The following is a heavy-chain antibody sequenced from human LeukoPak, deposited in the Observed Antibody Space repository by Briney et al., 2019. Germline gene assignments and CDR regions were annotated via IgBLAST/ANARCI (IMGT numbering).Heavy chain of an antibody. Sequence: SETLSLTCTVSGGSISSYYWSWIRQPPGKGLEWIGYIYYSGSTNYNPSLKSRVTISVDTSKNQFSLKLSSVTAADTAVYYCARERGGLNWGWWDYWGQGTLVTVSS. J-gene: IGHJ4*02. D-gene: IGHD7-27*01. CDR3: ARERGGLNWGWWDY. CDR2: IYYSGST. CDR1: GGSISSYY. V-gene: IGHV4-59*01.